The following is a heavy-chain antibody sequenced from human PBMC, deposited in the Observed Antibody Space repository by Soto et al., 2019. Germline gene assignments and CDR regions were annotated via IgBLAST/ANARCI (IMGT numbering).Heavy chain of an antibody. D-gene: IGHD6-13*01. Sequence: EVQLVESGGGWVQPGRSLRLSCAASGFTFDVYAMHWVRQAPGQGLEWVSGINYNSGSVGYADSVKGQFTISRDNAKNSLHLQMNSRRAEDTAVYYCAKDISLRGWVYLVVEYWGQGTLVTVSP. CDR2: INYNSGSV. V-gene: IGHV3-9*01. CDR1: GFTFDVYA. CDR3: AKDISLRGWVYLVVEY. J-gene: IGHJ4*02.